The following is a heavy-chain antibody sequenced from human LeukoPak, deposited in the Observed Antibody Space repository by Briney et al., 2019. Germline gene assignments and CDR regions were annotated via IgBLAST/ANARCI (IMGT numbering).Heavy chain of an antibody. J-gene: IGHJ3*02. D-gene: IGHD3-9*01. CDR1: GYTFTSYD. CDR3: ARVRYFDWLLVDVPSDAFDI. V-gene: IGHV1-8*01. CDR2: MNPNSGNT. Sequence: GSVKVSCKASGYTFTSYDINWVRQATGQGLEWMGWMNPNSGNTGYAQKFQGRVTMTRNTSISTAYMELSSLRSEDTAVYYCARVRYFDWLLVDVPSDAFDIWGQGTMVTVSS.